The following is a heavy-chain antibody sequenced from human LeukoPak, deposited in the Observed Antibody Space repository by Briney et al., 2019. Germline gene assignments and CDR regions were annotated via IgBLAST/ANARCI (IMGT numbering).Heavy chain of an antibody. CDR2: ISSNGDNT. Sequence: GGSLRLSCSASGFPFNTYAIHWVRQAPGKGLEYVAGISSNGDNTDFADSAKGRFTISRDNSKSTLFLQMNSLRAEDTAVYFCTRDSSLLGVAFDLWGQGTVVTVSS. D-gene: IGHD2-15*01. CDR1: GFPFNTYA. CDR3: TRDSSLLGVAFDL. J-gene: IGHJ3*01. V-gene: IGHV3-64D*06.